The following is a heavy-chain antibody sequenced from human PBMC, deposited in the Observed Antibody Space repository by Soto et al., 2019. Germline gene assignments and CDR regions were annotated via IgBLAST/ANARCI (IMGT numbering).Heavy chain of an antibody. D-gene: IGHD2-8*02. V-gene: IGHV1-18*01. CDR3: ARAVWVWWAVDYYYMDV. CDR2: ISAYNGNT. J-gene: IGHJ6*03. Sequence: QVQLVQSGAEVKKPGASVKVSCKASGYTFTSYGISWVRQAPGQGLEWMGWISAYNGNTNYAQKLQGRVTMTIDTSTSTAYMELRSLRSDDTAVYYCARAVWVWWAVDYYYMDVWGKGTTVTVSS. CDR1: GYTFTSYG.